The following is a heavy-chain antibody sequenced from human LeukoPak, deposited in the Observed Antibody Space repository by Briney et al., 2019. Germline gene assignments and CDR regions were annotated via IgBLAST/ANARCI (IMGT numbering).Heavy chain of an antibody. D-gene: IGHD1-7*01. Sequence: GASVKVSCKVSGYTLTELSMHWVRQAPGKGLEWMGGFDPEDGETIYAQKFQGRVTMTEDTSTDTAYMELSSLRSEDTAVYCCATGTLYNWNYGINYWGQGTLVTVSS. CDR1: GYTLTELS. V-gene: IGHV1-24*01. J-gene: IGHJ4*02. CDR3: ATGTLYNWNYGINY. CDR2: FDPEDGET.